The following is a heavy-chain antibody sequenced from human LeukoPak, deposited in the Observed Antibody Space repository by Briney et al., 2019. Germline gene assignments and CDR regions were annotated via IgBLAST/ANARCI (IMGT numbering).Heavy chain of an antibody. Sequence: AETLSLTCAVSGVSISSYYWSWIRQPPGKGLEWLGYIYYSGSTNYNPYLQSRVTISVDTSKNQFSLKLSSVTAADTAVYYCARLATAGYSNAFEIWGQGTMVTVSS. D-gene: IGHD2-21*01. CDR1: GVSISSYY. CDR2: IYYSGST. CDR3: ARLATAGYSNAFEI. V-gene: IGHV4-59*08. J-gene: IGHJ3*02.